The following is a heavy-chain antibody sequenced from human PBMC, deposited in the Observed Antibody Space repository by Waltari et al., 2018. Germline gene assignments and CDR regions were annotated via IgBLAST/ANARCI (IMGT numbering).Heavy chain of an antibody. J-gene: IGHJ3*02. CDR2: IYMDGRT. Sequence: EVQLVETGGGLIQPGGSLRLSCAASGFTVGGSYMTWVRQAPGKGREWVSVIYMDGRTIYADPVKGRFTISRDDSKNTLCLQMSNLRAEDTALYYCARDHGVSYLDGALDIWGQGTMVTVSS. V-gene: IGHV3-53*02. CDR3: ARDHGVSYLDGALDI. CDR1: GFTVGGSY. D-gene: IGHD1-26*01.